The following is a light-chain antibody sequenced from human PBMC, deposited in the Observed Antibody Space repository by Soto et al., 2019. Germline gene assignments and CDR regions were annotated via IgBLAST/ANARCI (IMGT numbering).Light chain of an antibody. CDR3: QQYESYVYT. CDR1: QSISSW. CDR2: DAS. V-gene: IGKV1-5*01. J-gene: IGKJ2*01. Sequence: DIQMTQSPSTLPASVGDRVTITCRASQSISSWLAWYQQKPGKAPKLLIYDASSLESGVPSRFSGSGSGTEFSLTISSLQPDDFATYYCQQYESYVYTFGQGTKLEIK.